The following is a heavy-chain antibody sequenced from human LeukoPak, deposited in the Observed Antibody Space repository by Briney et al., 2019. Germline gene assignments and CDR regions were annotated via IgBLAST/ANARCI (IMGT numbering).Heavy chain of an antibody. J-gene: IGHJ4*02. Sequence: GASVKVSCKASGGTFSSYAISWVRQAPGQGLEWMGGIIPISGTANYAQKFQGRVTITADESTSTAYMELSSLRSEDTAVYYCARDLAVGFDYWGQGTLVTVSS. D-gene: IGHD1-26*01. CDR3: ARDLAVGFDY. CDR1: GGTFSSYA. V-gene: IGHV1-69*13. CDR2: IIPISGTA.